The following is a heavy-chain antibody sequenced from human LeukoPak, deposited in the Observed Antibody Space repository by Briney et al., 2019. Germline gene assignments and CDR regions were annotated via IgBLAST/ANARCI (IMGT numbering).Heavy chain of an antibody. CDR3: ARRVGVWGSYRFTFDY. D-gene: IGHD3-16*02. Sequence: SETLSLTCAVYGGSFSGYYWSWIRQPPGKGLEWIGEINHSGSTNYNPSLKSRVTISVDTSKNQFSLKLSSVTAADTAAYYCARRVGVWGSYRFTFDYWGQGTLVTVSS. CDR1: GGSFSGYY. CDR2: INHSGST. V-gene: IGHV4-34*01. J-gene: IGHJ4*02.